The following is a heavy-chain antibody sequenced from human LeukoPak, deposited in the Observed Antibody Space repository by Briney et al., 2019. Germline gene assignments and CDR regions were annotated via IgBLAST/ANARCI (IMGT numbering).Heavy chain of an antibody. D-gene: IGHD3-22*01. CDR3: AREVAMIVVEYYYYMDV. CDR2: IYTSEST. Sequence: SETLSLTCSVSGGSISSSNYYWSWIRQPAGKGLEWIGRIYTSESTNYNPSLKSRVTISVDTSRNQFSLKLSSVTAADTAVYYCAREVAMIVVEYYYYMDVWGKGTTVTISS. V-gene: IGHV4-61*02. J-gene: IGHJ6*03. CDR1: GGSISSSNYY.